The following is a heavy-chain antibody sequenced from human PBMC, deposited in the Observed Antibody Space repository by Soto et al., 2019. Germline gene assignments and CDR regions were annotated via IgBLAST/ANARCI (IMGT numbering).Heavy chain of an antibody. CDR3: ASPRLSSDGTTPIDY. J-gene: IGHJ4*02. V-gene: IGHV3-30-3*01. Sequence: QVQLVESGGGVVQPGRSLRLSCAASGFTFSSYAMHWVRQAPGKGLEWVAVISYDGTNKYYADSVKGRFTISRDNSKNTLYLQLTSLRTEDTAVYYCASPRLSSDGTTPIDYWGQGTLVTVSS. CDR1: GFTFSSYA. D-gene: IGHD1-1*01. CDR2: ISYDGTNK.